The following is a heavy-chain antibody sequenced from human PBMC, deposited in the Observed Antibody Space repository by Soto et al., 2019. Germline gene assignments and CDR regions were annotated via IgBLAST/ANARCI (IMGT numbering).Heavy chain of an antibody. CDR1: GYTFTSYY. V-gene: IGHV1-46*01. J-gene: IGHJ4*02. D-gene: IGHD2-2*01. CDR2: INPTGGST. Sequence: QVQLVQSGAEVKKPGASVKVSCKASGYTFTSYYIHWVRQAPGQGLEWMGIINPTGGSTTYAQKFQGRVTMTRDTCTTTVYMELGSLRSEDTAVYYCARSGGSSRFDYWGQGTLVTVSS. CDR3: ARSGGSSRFDY.